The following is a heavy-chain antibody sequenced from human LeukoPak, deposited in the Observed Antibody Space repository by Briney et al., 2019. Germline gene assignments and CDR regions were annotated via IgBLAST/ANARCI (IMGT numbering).Heavy chain of an antibody. D-gene: IGHD3-10*01. J-gene: IGHJ4*02. V-gene: IGHV3-48*03. Sequence: GGSLRLSCAASGFNFNIYEMNWVRQAPGKGLEWVSYISSSVSNTIYYADSARGRFTISRDNAKNSLYLQMNSLRAEDTAVYYCARDLYYYGSGNYVPGFPDYWGQGTLVTVSS. CDR1: GFNFNIYE. CDR2: ISSSVSNTI. CDR3: ARDLYYYGSGNYVPGFPDY.